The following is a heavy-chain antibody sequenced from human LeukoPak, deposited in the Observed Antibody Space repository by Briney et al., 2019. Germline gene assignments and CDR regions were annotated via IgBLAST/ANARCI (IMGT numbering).Heavy chain of an antibody. D-gene: IGHD1-14*01. Sequence: SETLSLTCTVSGGSISSSTYYWGWIRQPPGKGLEWIGSIYYSGNTYYNPSLKSRVTISVDTSKNQFSLKLSSVTAADTAVYYCARGIRSLRSRAYDYWGQGTLVTVSS. CDR3: ARGIRSLRSRAYDY. CDR2: IYYSGNT. J-gene: IGHJ4*02. V-gene: IGHV4-39*07. CDR1: GGSISSSTYY.